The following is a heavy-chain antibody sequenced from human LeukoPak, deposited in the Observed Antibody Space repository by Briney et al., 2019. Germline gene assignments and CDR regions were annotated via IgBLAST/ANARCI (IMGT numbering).Heavy chain of an antibody. CDR1: GFTFSTYA. V-gene: IGHV3-23*01. Sequence: GGSLRLSCAVSGFTFSTYAMNWVRQAPGKGLEWVSTISGIDTFYADSVKGRFTISRDNSKNTLYLQMISLRAEDTAVYYCTKDAPDSGGWFFFDSWGQGTLVTVSS. CDR2: ISGIDT. CDR3: TKDAPDSGGWFFFDS. J-gene: IGHJ4*02. D-gene: IGHD6-19*01.